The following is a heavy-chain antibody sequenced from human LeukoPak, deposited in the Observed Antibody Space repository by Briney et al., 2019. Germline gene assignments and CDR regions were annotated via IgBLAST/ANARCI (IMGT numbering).Heavy chain of an antibody. V-gene: IGHV4-34*01. D-gene: IGHD4-11*01. CDR1: GGSFSGYY. CDR2: INHSGST. J-gene: IGHJ5*02. Sequence: PSETLSLTCAVYGGSFSGYYWSWIRQPPGXGLDWIGEINHSGSTNYNPSLKSRVTISVDTSKNQLSLKLSSVTAADTAVYYCARGYSNYTRRHNWFDPWGQGTLVTVSS. CDR3: ARGYSNYTRRHNWFDP.